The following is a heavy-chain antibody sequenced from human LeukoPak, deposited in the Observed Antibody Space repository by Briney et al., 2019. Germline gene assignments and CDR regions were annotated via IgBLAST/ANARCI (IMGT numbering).Heavy chain of an antibody. CDR3: ARDQGDYGDEGYFDY. CDR2: ISYDGSDK. D-gene: IGHD4-17*01. CDR1: GFTFSSFD. Sequence: QSARSLSLSCAASGFTFSSFDMHWVRQAPGKGLEWLAVISYDGSDKYYADSVRGRFTISRDRSNNSLYLQMNSLRPEDTAVYDCARDQGDYGDEGYFDYWSQGTLV. V-gene: IGHV3-30*04. J-gene: IGHJ4*02.